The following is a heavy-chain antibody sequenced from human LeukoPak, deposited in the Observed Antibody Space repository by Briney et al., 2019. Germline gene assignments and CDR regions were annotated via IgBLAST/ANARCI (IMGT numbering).Heavy chain of an antibody. V-gene: IGHV4-4*02. CDR1: GGSFFNSNW. CDR2: IYQSGST. D-gene: IGHD3-22*01. J-gene: IGHJ6*03. CDR3: ARGNFYDSSGYYVGADYYYYYYMDV. Sequence: SETLSLTCAVSGGSFFNSNWWSWVRQSPGKGLEWIGEIYQSGSTKYNPSLKSRVTISVDASKNQFSLKLSSVTAADTAVYYCARGNFYDSSGYYVGADYYYYYYMDVWGKGTTVTISS.